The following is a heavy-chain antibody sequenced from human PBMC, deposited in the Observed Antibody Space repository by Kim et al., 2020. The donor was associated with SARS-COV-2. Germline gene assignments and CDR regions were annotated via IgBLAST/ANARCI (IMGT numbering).Heavy chain of an antibody. CDR3: ARDRSADSDILTGYYSDAFDI. D-gene: IGHD3-9*01. CDR1: GFTFSSYE. CDR2: ISSSGSTI. Sequence: GGSLRLSCAASGFTFSSYEMNWVRQAPGKGLEWVSYISSSGSTIYYADSVKGRFTISRDNAKNSLYLQMNSLRAEDTAVYYCARDRSADSDILTGYYSDAFDIWGQGTMVTVSS. V-gene: IGHV3-48*03. J-gene: IGHJ3*02.